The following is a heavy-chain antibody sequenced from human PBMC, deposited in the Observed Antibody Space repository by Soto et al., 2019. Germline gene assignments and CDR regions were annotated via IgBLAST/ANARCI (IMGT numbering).Heavy chain of an antibody. CDR2: MNPNSGRT. Sequence: QVQLVQSGAEVKKPGASVKVSCKASGYTFTTYDINWVRQATGQGLEWMGWMNPNSGRTGYAQKFQGRVTMTRDTSTSTAYMELTSLTSDDTAVYYCVRSTRIPLWHFDPWGRGTLVTVSS. D-gene: IGHD2-2*01. J-gene: IGHJ2*01. CDR1: GYTFTTYD. CDR3: VRSTRIPLWHFDP. V-gene: IGHV1-8*01.